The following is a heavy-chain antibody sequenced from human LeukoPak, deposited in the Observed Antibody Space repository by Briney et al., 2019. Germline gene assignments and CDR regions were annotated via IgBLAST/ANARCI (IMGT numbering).Heavy chain of an antibody. J-gene: IGHJ4*02. CDR2: ISAYNGNT. D-gene: IGHD1-26*01. CDR3: AARSIVGANFDY. Sequence: ASVKVSCKASGYTFTSYGISWVRQAPGQGLAWMGWISAYNGNTNYAQKLQGRVTMTTDTSTSTAYMELRSLRYDDTAVYYCAARSIVGANFDYWGQGTLVTVSS. CDR1: GYTFTSYG. V-gene: IGHV1-18*01.